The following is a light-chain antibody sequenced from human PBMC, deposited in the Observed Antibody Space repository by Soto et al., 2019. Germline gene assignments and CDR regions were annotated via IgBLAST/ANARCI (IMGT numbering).Light chain of an antibody. CDR1: SSDVGGFNY. Sequence: QSALTQPASVSGSPGQSITISCTGTSSDVGGFNYVSWYQQYPGKAPKLMIYEVNDRPSGVSNRFSGSKSGNTASLTISGLQAEDEADYYCAAWDDRLSSPLLGGGTKLTVL. J-gene: IGLJ2*01. CDR3: AAWDDRLSSPL. V-gene: IGLV2-14*01. CDR2: EVN.